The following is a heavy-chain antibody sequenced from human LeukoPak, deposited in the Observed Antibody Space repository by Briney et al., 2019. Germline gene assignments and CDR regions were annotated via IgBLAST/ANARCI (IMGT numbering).Heavy chain of an antibody. CDR1: GGSIGTYY. D-gene: IGHD6-13*01. J-gene: IGHJ4*02. CDR2: IHYTGTT. CDR3: ARVTGYMTEDFFDY. Sequence: SETLSLTCTVSGGSIGTYYWSWIRQPPGKGLEWIAYIHYTGTTNYNPSLKSRVTISVDTSRNQFSLRLSSVTAADTAVYYCARVTGYMTEDFFDYWGQGTLVTVSS. V-gene: IGHV4-59*01.